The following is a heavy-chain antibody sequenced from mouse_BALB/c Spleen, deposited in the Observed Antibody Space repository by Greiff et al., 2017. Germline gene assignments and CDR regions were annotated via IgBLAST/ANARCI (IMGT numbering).Heavy chain of an antibody. D-gene: IGHD1-1*01. Sequence: EVKLMESGGDLVKPGGSLKLSCAASGFTFSSYGMSWVRQTPDKRLEWVATISSGGSYTYYPDSVKGRFTISRDNAKNTLYLQMSSLKSEDTAMYYCARQNYYGSSYVSYAMDYWGQGTSVTVSS. V-gene: IGHV5-6*01. J-gene: IGHJ4*01. CDR2: ISSGGSYT. CDR1: GFTFSSYG. CDR3: ARQNYYGSSYVSYAMDY.